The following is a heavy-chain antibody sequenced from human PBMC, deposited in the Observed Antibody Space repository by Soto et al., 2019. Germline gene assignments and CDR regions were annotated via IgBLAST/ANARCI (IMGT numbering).Heavy chain of an antibody. Sequence: QVQLQESGPGLVKPSETLSLTCTVSGGSISSYYWSWIRQPPGKGLEWIGYIYYSGSTNYNPSLKSRVTISVDTSKNQFSLKLSSVTAADTAVYYCARRTHNRGHWFDPWGQGTLVTVSS. D-gene: IGHD1-20*01. V-gene: IGHV4-59*08. J-gene: IGHJ5*02. CDR3: ARRTHNRGHWFDP. CDR1: GGSISSYY. CDR2: IYYSGST.